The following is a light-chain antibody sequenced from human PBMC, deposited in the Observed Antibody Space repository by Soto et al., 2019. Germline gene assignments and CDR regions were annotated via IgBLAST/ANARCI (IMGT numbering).Light chain of an antibody. J-gene: IGKJ1*01. CDR3: QQYNSYRWT. Sequence: DIQMTQSPSILSASVGDRVTITCRASQSISSWLAWYQQKQGKAPKXLIYKASNLESGVPSRFSGSGSETELTITISSLQPDDFETYYCQQYNSYRWTFGQGTKVDIK. V-gene: IGKV1-5*03. CDR2: KAS. CDR1: QSISSW.